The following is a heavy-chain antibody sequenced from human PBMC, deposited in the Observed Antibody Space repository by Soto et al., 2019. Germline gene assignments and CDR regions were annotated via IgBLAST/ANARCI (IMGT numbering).Heavy chain of an antibody. Sequence: SETLSLTCAVYGGSFSGYYWSWIRQPPGKGLEWIGEINHSGSTNYNPSLKSRVTISVDTSKNQFSLKLSSVTAADTAVYYCARLATDHWGQGTLVTVSS. CDR2: INHSGST. CDR1: GGSFSGYY. CDR3: ARLATDH. J-gene: IGHJ4*02. V-gene: IGHV4-34*01.